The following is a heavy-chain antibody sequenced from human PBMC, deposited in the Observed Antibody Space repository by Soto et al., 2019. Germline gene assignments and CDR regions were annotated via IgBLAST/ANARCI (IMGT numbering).Heavy chain of an antibody. D-gene: IGHD6-13*01. J-gene: IGHJ4*02. CDR2: IIPIFGTA. Sequence: QVQLVKSGAEVKKPGSSVKVSCKASGGTFSNFAFNWVQRAPGQGLEWMGGIIPIFGTAHYAQKLQGRVTITADESTSTAYMELSSLRSEDTAVYYCARGSSSWYLDYWGQGTLVTVSS. CDR3: ARGSSSWYLDY. V-gene: IGHV1-69*12. CDR1: GGTFSNFA.